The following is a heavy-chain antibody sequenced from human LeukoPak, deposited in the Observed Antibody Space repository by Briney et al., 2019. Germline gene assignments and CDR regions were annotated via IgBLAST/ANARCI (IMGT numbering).Heavy chain of an antibody. CDR2: ISSSSSYI. J-gene: IGHJ6*02. CDR3: ARDPLYWLSLPNYYYYYGMDV. D-gene: IGHD2-15*01. Sequence: PGGSLRLSCAASGFTFSSYSMNWVRQAPGKGLEWVSSISSSSSYIYYADSVKGRFTISRDNAKNSLYLQMNSLRAEDTAVYYCARDPLYWLSLPNYYYYYGMDVWGQGTTVTVSS. CDR1: GFTFSSYS. V-gene: IGHV3-21*01.